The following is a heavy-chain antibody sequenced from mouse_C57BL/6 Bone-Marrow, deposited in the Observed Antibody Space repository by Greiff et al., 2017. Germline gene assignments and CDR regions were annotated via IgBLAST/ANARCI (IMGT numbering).Heavy chain of an antibody. V-gene: IGHV1-66*01. D-gene: IGHD1-1*01. CDR3: ARSHYDGSSYLAWFAY. Sequence: QVQLQQSGPELVKPGASVKISCKASGYSLTSYYIHWVKQRPGQGLEWIGWIYPGSGNTKYNEKFKGKATLTADTSSSTAYMQLSSLTSDASAVYYCARSHYDGSSYLAWFAYWGQGTLVTVSA. J-gene: IGHJ3*01. CDR2: IYPGSGNT. CDR1: GYSLTSYY.